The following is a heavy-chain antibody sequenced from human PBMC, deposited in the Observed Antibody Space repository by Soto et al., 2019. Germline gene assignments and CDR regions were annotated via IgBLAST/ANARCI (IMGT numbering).Heavy chain of an antibody. CDR1: GFSFGDYA. J-gene: IGHJ5*01. Sequence: QEQLKESGGGVVKTGTSLRLTCVGSGFSFGDYAMHWVRRLPGKGLEWVAVISRSGDRQLYAESVKGRFTISRDNSGKSLYLQIFSLASEDSAVFYCARTPAAMITDRFNWFDLWGPGTQVTVSS. CDR3: ARTPAAMITDRFNWFDL. V-gene: IGHV3-30-3*01. CDR2: ISRSGDRQ. D-gene: IGHD3-16*01.